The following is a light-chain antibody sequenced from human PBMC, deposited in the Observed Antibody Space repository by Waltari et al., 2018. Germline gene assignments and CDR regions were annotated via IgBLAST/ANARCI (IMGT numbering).Light chain of an antibody. CDR1: QSISSY. V-gene: IGKV1-39*01. CDR2: AAS. J-gene: IGKJ1*01. CDR3: QQSYSTPRT. Sequence: DIQMTQSPSSLSASVRDRVPITCRASQSISSYLNWYQQKPGKAPKLLIYAASSLQSGVPSRFSGSGSGTDFTLTISSLQPGDFATYYCQQSYSTPRTFGQGTKVEIK.